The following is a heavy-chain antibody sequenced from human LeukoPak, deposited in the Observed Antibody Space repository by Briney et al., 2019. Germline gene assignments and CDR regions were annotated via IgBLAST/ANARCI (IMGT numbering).Heavy chain of an antibody. D-gene: IGHD6-13*01. CDR2: IIPIFGTA. Sequence: ASVKVSCKASGGTFSSYAISWVRQAPGQWLEWMGGIIPIFGTANYAQKFQGRVTITADESTSTAYMELSSLRSEDTAVYYCARKVSFGIAGDAFDIWGQGTMVTVSS. V-gene: IGHV1-69*13. J-gene: IGHJ3*02. CDR3: ARKVSFGIAGDAFDI. CDR1: GGTFSSYA.